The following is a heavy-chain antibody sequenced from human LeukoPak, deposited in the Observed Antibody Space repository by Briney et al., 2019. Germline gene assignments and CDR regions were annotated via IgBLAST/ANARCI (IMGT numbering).Heavy chain of an antibody. CDR2: INPNSGGT. J-gene: IGHJ4*02. V-gene: IGHV1-2*02. Sequence: ASVKVSCKASGYTFTGYYMHWVRQAPGQGLEWMGWINPNSGGTTYAQKFQGRVTMTRDTSVSTAFMELTRLRSDDTAMYYCARDAYGLGSYPDYWGQGTLVTVSS. CDR1: GYTFTGYY. CDR3: ARDAYGLGSYPDY. D-gene: IGHD3-10*01.